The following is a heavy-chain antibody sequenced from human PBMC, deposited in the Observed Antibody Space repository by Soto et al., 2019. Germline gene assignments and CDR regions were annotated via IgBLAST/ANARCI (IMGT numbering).Heavy chain of an antibody. CDR2: IYYSVTT. CDR1: GGSISSGGYY. Sequence: QVQLQESGPGLVKPSQTLSLTCTVSGGSISSGGYYWSWIRQHPGKGLEWIGYIYYSVTTYYNPALKNRSTLTRDTAKDQFSLKLSSVTAADTAVYYCARTPLLWGQGTLVTVSS. CDR3: ARTPLL. V-gene: IGHV4-31*03. J-gene: IGHJ4*02. D-gene: IGHD1-26*01.